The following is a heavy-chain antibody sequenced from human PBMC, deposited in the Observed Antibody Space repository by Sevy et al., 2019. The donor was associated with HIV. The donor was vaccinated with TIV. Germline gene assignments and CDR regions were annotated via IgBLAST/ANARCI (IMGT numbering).Heavy chain of an antibody. J-gene: IGHJ3*01. CDR2: LSWNSGTI. Sequence: GGSLRLSCAASGFTFDDYAIHWVRQAPGKGLEWVSGLSWNSGTIDYADSVEGRFTISRDNAKKSLSLQINSLRAEDTAVYYCAKGAGQWLGDAFDVWGHGTMVTVSS. CDR1: GFTFDDYA. D-gene: IGHD6-19*01. CDR3: AKGAGQWLGDAFDV. V-gene: IGHV3-9*01.